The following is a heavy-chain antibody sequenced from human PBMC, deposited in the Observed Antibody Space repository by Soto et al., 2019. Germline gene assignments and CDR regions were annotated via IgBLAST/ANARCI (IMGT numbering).Heavy chain of an antibody. CDR1: GDSVSSNSAG. CDR2: TFYRSRWYN. D-gene: IGHD3-3*01. Sequence: SQTLSLTCAISGDSVSSNSAGWNWIRQSPSRGLEWLGRTFYRSRWYNEYAVSVKGRITVSPDTSRNQISLQLNSVTPDDTAVYFCTRDIDFGYWGLGPQVTLST. J-gene: IGHJ4*01. V-gene: IGHV6-1*01. CDR3: TRDIDFGY.